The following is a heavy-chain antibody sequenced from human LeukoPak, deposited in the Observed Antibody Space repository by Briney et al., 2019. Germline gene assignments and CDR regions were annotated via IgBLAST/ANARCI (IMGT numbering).Heavy chain of an antibody. CDR3: ARRVYVWGSYRYLGYMDV. CDR2: IYHSGST. J-gene: IGHJ6*03. V-gene: IGHV4-4*02. D-gene: IGHD3-16*02. CDR1: GGSISSSNW. Sequence: PSGTLSLTCAVSGGSISSSNWWSWVRQPPGKGLEWIGEIYHSGSTNYNPSLKSRVTISVDTSKNQFSLKLSSVTAADTAVYYCARRVYVWGSYRYLGYMDVWGKGTTVTVSS.